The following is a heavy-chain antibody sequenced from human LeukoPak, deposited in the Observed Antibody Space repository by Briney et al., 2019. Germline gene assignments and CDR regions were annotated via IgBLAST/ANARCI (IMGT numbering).Heavy chain of an antibody. CDR1: GGSISSYY. CDR2: IYYSGSS. CDR3: ASVVYGAGGYPHMDV. V-gene: IGHV4-59*01. J-gene: IGHJ6*03. D-gene: IGHD3-10*01. Sequence: SQTLSLTCTVSGGSISSYYWSWIRQPPGKGLEWIGYIYYSGSSNYNPSLKSRVTISVDTSKNQFSLKLSSVTAADTAVYYCASVVYGAGGYPHMDVWGKGTTVTISS.